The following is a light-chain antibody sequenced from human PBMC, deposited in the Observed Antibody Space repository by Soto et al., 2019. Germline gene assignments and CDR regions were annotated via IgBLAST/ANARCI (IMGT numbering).Light chain of an antibody. J-gene: IGKJ3*01. CDR2: AAS. Sequence: EIVLTQSPGTLSLSPGERATLSCRASQSINNRYLAWYQQKAGQAPRLLIYAASSRATGIPDRFSGSGSWTDFTLTISRLEPEDFAVYYCQQFGSSPGFTFGPGTKVDIK. V-gene: IGKV3-20*01. CDR3: QQFGSSPGFT. CDR1: QSINNRY.